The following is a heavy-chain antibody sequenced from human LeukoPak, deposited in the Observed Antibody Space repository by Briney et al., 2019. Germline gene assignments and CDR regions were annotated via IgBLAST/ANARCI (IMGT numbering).Heavy chain of an antibody. CDR3: ARDGVVPAAISDAFDI. CDR2: ISYDGSNK. Sequence: SGGSLRLSCAASGFTFSSYAMHWVRQAPGKGLEWVAGISYDGSNKYYADSVKGRFTISRDNSKNTLYLQMNSLRAEDTAVYYCARDGVVPAAISDAFDIWGQGTMVTVSS. J-gene: IGHJ3*02. D-gene: IGHD2-2*02. CDR1: GFTFSSYA. V-gene: IGHV3-30-3*01.